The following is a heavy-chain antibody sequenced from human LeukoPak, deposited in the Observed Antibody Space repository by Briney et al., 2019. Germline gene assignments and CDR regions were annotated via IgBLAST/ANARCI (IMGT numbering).Heavy chain of an antibody. CDR2: IYPGDSDT. CDR1: GYRFTSYW. J-gene: IGHJ5*02. V-gene: IGHV5-51*01. CDR3: ARRTGYSSSWYGWFDP. Sequence: GESLKISCKGSGYRFTSYWIGWVRQMPGKGLEWMGIIYPGDSDTRYSPSFQGQVTISADKSISTAYLQWSSLKASDTAMYYCARRTGYSSSWYGWFDPWGQGTLVTVSS. D-gene: IGHD6-13*01.